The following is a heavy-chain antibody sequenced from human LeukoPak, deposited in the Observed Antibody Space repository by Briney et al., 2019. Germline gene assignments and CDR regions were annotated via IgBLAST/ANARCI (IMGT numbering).Heavy chain of an antibody. CDR3: ARDPASY. CDR2: ISFSSNTI. CDR1: GFTFNSYS. J-gene: IGHJ4*02. Sequence: GGSLRLSCAASGFTFNSYSMNWVRQAPGKGLEWVSYISFSSNTIYYADSVKGRFTISRDNDKNSLYLQMNNLRAEDTAMYYCARDPASYRGRGTLVTVSS. V-gene: IGHV3-48*01.